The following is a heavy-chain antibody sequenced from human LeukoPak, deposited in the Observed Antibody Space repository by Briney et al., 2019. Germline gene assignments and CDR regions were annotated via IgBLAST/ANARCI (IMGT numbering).Heavy chain of an antibody. Sequence: SETLSLTCTVSGGSMYSYYWRWIRQPPGKGLEWIGYIYHSGKSNFIPSYNPSLKSRVTISVDTSKSQFSLRLTSVTAADRAVYYCASGHSSRYGHFWGQGTLVTVSS. CDR1: GGSMYSYY. CDR2: IYHSGKS. V-gene: IGHV4-59*08. CDR3: ASGHSSRYGHF. J-gene: IGHJ4*02. D-gene: IGHD5-18*01.